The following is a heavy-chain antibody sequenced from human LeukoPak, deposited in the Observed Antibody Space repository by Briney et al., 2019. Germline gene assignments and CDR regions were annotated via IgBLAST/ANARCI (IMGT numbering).Heavy chain of an antibody. V-gene: IGHV3-21*01. J-gene: IGHJ4*02. D-gene: IGHD3-22*01. CDR2: ISSSSSYI. CDR3: ARDVDYYDSSGYYQRYFDY. Sequence: GGSLRLSCAAPGFTFSSYSMNWVRQAPGKGLEWVSSISSSSSYIYYADSVKGRFTISRDNAKNSLYLQMNSLRAEDTAVYYCARDVDYYDSSGYYQRYFDYWGQGTLVTVSS. CDR1: GFTFSSYS.